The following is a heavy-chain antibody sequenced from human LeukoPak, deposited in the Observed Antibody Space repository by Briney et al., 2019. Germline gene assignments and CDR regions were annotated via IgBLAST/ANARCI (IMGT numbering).Heavy chain of an antibody. CDR2: INWNGDST. D-gene: IGHD1-26*01. Sequence: GGSLRLSCAASGFTFDDYGMSWVRQAPGKGLEWVSGINWNGDSTGYADSVKGRFTISRDNAKNSLFLQMNSLRAEDTALYYCVRDRGGTYMYFQHWGQGTLVTVSS. CDR3: VRDRGGTYMYFQH. V-gene: IGHV3-20*04. CDR1: GFTFDDYG. J-gene: IGHJ1*01.